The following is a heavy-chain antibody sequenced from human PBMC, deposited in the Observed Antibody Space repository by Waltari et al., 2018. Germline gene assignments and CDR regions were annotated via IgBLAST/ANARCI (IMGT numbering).Heavy chain of an antibody. V-gene: IGHV1-2*02. CDR2: INPNSGGT. CDR3: ARVLVYYDSSPMAY. Sequence: QVQLVQSGAEVKKPGASVKVPCKASGYTFTGYYMPWVRQAPGQGLEWMGWINPNSGGTNYAQKFQGRVTMTRDTSISTAYMELSRLRSDDTAVYYCARVLVYYDSSPMAYWGQGTLVTVSS. CDR1: GYTFTGYY. J-gene: IGHJ4*02. D-gene: IGHD3-22*01.